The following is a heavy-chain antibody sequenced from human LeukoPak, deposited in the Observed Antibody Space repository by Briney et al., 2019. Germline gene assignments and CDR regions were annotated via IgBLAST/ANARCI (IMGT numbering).Heavy chain of an antibody. CDR1: GGSFSGYY. V-gene: IGHV4-38-2*01. CDR2: IYHGGST. J-gene: IGHJ4*02. Sequence: SETLSLTCAVYGGSFSGYYWGWIRQPPGKGLEWIGSIYHGGSTYYNPSLKSRVTLSVDTSKNQFSLKLSSVTAADTAVYYCASLLLWFGELTSWDYWGQGTLVTVSS. CDR3: ASLLLWFGELTSWDY. D-gene: IGHD3-10*01.